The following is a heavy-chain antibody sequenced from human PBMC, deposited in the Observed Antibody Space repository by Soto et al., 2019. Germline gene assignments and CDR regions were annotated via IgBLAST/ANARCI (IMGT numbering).Heavy chain of an antibody. D-gene: IGHD3-10*01. CDR3: TRALWFGELFFDY. V-gene: IGHV3-13*01. CDR1: GFNFTKYD. CDR2: IGSAGDI. J-gene: IGHJ4*02. Sequence: GGSLRLSCEASGFNFTKYDMHWVRQVTGKGLEWVSNIGSAGDISYAVSVKGRFTISRVNAKNSLYLQMNRLRAEDTAVYYCTRALWFGELFFDYWGPGTPVTLSS.